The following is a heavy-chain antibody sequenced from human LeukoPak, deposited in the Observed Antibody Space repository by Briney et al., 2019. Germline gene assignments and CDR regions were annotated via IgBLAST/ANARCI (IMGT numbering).Heavy chain of an antibody. V-gene: IGHV4-59*08. CDR3: ARPPHMAVAGQDFVY. J-gene: IGHJ4*02. Sequence: SETLSLTCTVSGVFISTYYWSWIRQPPGKGLEWIGYISYSGSNKYNPSLKSRVTLSVDMSKNQFSLKLSSVTAADSAIYYCARPPHMAVAGQDFVYWGPGTLVTVSS. D-gene: IGHD6-19*01. CDR1: GVFISTYY. CDR2: ISYSGSN.